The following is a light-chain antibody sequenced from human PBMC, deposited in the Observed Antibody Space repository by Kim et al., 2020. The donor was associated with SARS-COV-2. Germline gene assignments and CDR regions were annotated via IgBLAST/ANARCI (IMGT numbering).Light chain of an antibody. CDR1: SSDVGVYNY. J-gene: IGLJ1*01. CDR3: CSYAGSYTNYV. CDR2: DVT. Sequence: QSVTISCTGTSSDVGVYNYVSWYQQHPGKAPKLMIYDVTKRPSGVPDRFSGSKSGNTASLTISGLQAEDEDDYYCCSYAGSYTNYVFGTGTKVTVL. V-gene: IGLV2-11*01.